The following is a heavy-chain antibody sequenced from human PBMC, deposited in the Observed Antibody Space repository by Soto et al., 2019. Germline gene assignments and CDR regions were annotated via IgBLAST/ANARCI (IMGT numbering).Heavy chain of an antibody. CDR3: VRDISGPAERNWFDP. Sequence: GGSLRLSCVTSGMTFVDYNMNWVRQAPGKGLEWVSTISRSSTYFYYADSVKGRFTVSRDDAKNSLFLHMGGLTTDDTGVYFCVRDISGPAERNWFDPWGQGTLVTVSS. CDR1: GMTFVDYN. CDR2: ISRSSTYF. V-gene: IGHV3-21*01. D-gene: IGHD6-19*01. J-gene: IGHJ5*02.